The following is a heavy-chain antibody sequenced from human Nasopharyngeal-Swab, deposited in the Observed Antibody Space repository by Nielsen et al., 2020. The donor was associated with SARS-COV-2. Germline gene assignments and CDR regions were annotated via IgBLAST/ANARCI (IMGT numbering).Heavy chain of an antibody. D-gene: IGHD6-19*01. Sequence: GESLKISCAASGFTFSSYGMHWVRQAPGKGLEWVAVISYDGSNKYYADFVKGRFTISRDNSKNTLYLQMNSLRAEDTAVYYCAKEGRLAVADGEGFDYWGQGTLVTVSS. J-gene: IGHJ4*02. CDR3: AKEGRLAVADGEGFDY. CDR2: ISYDGSNK. CDR1: GFTFSSYG. V-gene: IGHV3-30*18.